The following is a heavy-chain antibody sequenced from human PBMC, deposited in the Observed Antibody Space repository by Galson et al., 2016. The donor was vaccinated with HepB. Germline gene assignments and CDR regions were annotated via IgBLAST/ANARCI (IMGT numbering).Heavy chain of an antibody. Sequence: SLRLSCAVSGFTVSGSYMSWVRQAPGKGLEWVSVIYSDGTTKYADSVKGRFIISRDNYKNTLYLQMNSLRAEDTAVYYCASCMGWYGMCAFEIWGQGTMVTVSS. D-gene: IGHD6-13*01. J-gene: IGHJ3*02. CDR1: GFTVSGSY. CDR2: IYSDGTT. CDR3: ASCMGWYGMCAFEI. V-gene: IGHV3-66*01.